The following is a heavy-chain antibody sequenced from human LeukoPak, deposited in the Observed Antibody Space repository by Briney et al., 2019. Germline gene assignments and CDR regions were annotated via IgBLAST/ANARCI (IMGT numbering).Heavy chain of an antibody. CDR1: GFTFSAYN. CDR2: ISSSSSYI. V-gene: IGHV3-21*01. Sequence: GGSLRLSCAASGFTFSAYNMNWVRQAPGKGLEWVSCISSSSSYINYADSVKGRFTISRDNAKNSLYLQMNSLRAEDTAVYYCARTVTGRNDNWGQGTLVTVSS. D-gene: IGHD3-9*01. CDR3: ARTVTGRNDN. J-gene: IGHJ4*02.